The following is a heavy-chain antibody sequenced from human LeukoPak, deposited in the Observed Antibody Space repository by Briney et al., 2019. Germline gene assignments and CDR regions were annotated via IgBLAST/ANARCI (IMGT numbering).Heavy chain of an antibody. CDR3: ARESGAASTL. CDR1: GGSISSYH. J-gene: IGHJ4*02. V-gene: IGHV4-4*08. Sequence: SETLSLTCTVSGGSISSYHWRWIRQPPGKGLEWIGYIFTSGSTNYNASLKSRVTISVDTSKNQFSLNLSSVTAADTAVYYCARESGAASTLWGQGTLVTVSS. CDR2: IFTSGST. D-gene: IGHD6-13*01.